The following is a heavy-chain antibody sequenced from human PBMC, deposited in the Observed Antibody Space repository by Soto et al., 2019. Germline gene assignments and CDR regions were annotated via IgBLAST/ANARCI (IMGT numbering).Heavy chain of an antibody. CDR1: GFTFSTYA. V-gene: IGHV3-23*01. Sequence: EVQLLESGGKLVQPGGSLTLSCAASGFTFSTYAMAWVRQAPGKGLEWVSGVSASGLNTDYADPVKGRFYISRDNSKNTVTLHTNSLRAEDTAVYYFAKDRPRRTSGYFVDYWGQGTPVTVSS. J-gene: IGHJ4*02. D-gene: IGHD5-18*01. CDR2: VSASGLNT. CDR3: AKDRPRRTSGYFVDY.